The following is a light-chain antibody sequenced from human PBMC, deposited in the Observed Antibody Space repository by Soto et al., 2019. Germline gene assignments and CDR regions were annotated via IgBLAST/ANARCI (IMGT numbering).Light chain of an antibody. CDR2: QAS. Sequence: DIQMTQSPSTLSASVGDRVTITFRASQSTISYLAWYQQKPGKAPKLLIYQASSLENGVPSRFSGSGSGTEFSLTISSLQPDDFATYYCQQYSSHSTFGQGTKVDI. J-gene: IGKJ1*01. CDR1: QSTISY. CDR3: QQYSSHST. V-gene: IGKV1-5*03.